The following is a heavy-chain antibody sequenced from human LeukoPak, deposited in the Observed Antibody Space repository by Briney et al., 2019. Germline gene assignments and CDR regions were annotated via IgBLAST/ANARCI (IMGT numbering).Heavy chain of an antibody. Sequence: SQTLSLTCAISGDSVSSNSAAWNWIRQSPSRGLEWLGRTYYRSKWYSDYAVSVKSRITINPDTSKNQFSLRLNSVTPEDTAVYYCAGPRDYGGNQYYFDYWGQGTLVTVSS. V-gene: IGHV6-1*01. CDR3: AGPRDYGGNQYYFDY. CDR1: GDSVSSNSAA. D-gene: IGHD4-23*01. CDR2: TYYRSKWYS. J-gene: IGHJ4*02.